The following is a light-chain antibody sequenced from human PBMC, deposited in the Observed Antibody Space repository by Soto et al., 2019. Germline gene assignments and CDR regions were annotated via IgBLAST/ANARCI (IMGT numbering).Light chain of an antibody. CDR2: DAS. J-gene: IGKJ1*01. V-gene: IGKV3-20*01. CDR1: QSVSNY. Sequence: GLTQSPGTLSLSPGERATLSCRASQSVSNYLAWYQQKPGQAPRLLIYDASNRATGIPARFSGSGSGTDFTLTISRLEPEDFAVYYCQQYGSSPWPFGQGTK. CDR3: QQYGSSPWP.